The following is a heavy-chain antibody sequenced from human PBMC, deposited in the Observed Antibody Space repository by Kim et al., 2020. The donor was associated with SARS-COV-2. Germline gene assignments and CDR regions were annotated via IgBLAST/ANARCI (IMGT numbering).Heavy chain of an antibody. CDR2: IYYSGST. J-gene: IGHJ4*02. Sequence: SETLSLTCTVSGGSISSGGYYWSWIRQHPGKGLEWIGYIYYSGSTYYNPSLKSRVTISVDTSKNQFSLKLSSVTAADTAVYYCARERRGYCSSTSCYYYFDYWGQGTLVTVSS. CDR3: ARERRGYCSSTSCYYYFDY. V-gene: IGHV4-31*03. D-gene: IGHD2-2*01. CDR1: GGSISSGGYY.